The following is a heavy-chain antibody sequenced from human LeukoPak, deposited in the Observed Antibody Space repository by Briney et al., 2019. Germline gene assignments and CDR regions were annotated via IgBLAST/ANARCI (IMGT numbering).Heavy chain of an antibody. V-gene: IGHV4-39*01. J-gene: IGHJ4*02. CDR3: ARQAGYCSGGSCYFYFDF. Sequence: SETLSLTCNVSGVSMRTSTHYWGWNRQPPGKGLDWVGTIYYSGSTYYNPSLKSRLSISVDTSKNQFSLRLDSVTAADTAIYYCARQAGYCSGGSCYFYFDFWGQGTLVTASS. CDR1: GVSMRTSTHY. CDR2: IYYSGST. D-gene: IGHD2-15*01.